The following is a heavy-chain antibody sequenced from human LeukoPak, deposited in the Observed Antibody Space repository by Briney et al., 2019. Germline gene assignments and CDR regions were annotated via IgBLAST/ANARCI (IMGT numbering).Heavy chain of an antibody. CDR1: GFTFSPYS. CDR2: ISPSGGIT. CDR3: AKDDAWGRYKD. V-gene: IGHV3-23*01. D-gene: IGHD3-16*01. Sequence: RSGGSLRLSCVVSGFTFSPYSMNWVRQAPGKGLEWVSGISPSGGITYYTDSVKGRFTISRDNSKNTVSLQMNSLRGDDTAVYYCAKDDAWGRYKDWGQGTLVTVSS. J-gene: IGHJ1*01.